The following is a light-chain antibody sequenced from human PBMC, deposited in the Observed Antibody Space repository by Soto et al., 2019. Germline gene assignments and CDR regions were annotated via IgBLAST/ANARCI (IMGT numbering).Light chain of an antibody. J-gene: IGKJ3*01. V-gene: IGKV4-1*01. CDR2: WAS. CDR3: HQYDSLPFT. Sequence: DIVLSQSPDSLTVSLGERATISCKSSQSLFHNSNERDYIAWFQQKAGQPPKLLIYWASTRESGVPDRLSGSGSGTDFTLTISSLQAEDVAVYYCHQYDSLPFTFGPGTKVDIK. CDR1: QSLFHNSNERDY.